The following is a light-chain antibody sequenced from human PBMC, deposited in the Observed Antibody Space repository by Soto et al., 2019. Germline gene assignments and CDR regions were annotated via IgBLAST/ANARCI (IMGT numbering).Light chain of an antibody. CDR3: QQYYSTPPT. CDR2: WAS. Sequence: DIVMTQSPDSLAVSLGERATINCESSQSVLYSSNNKNYLAWYQQKPGQPPKLFISWASTRESGVPDRFRGSGSGTHFTLTISSLQAEDVAVYYCQQYYSTPPTFGQGTKVEIK. J-gene: IGKJ1*01. CDR1: QSVLYSSNNKNY. V-gene: IGKV4-1*01.